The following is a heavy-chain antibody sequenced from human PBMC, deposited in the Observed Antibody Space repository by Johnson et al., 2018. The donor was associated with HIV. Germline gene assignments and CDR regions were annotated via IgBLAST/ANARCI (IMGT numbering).Heavy chain of an antibody. J-gene: IGHJ3*02. CDR3: ARDPPELPGAFDI. CDR1: GFIFSSYA. Sequence: VQLVESGGGLVRPGGSLRLSCAASGFIFSSYAMHWVRQAPGKGLEYVSGISSNGGSTYYANSVKGRFTISRDNSKNTLYLQMGSLRVEDMAVYYCARDPPELPGAFDIWGQGTMVTVSS. D-gene: IGHD1-7*01. CDR2: ISSNGGST. V-gene: IGHV3-64*01.